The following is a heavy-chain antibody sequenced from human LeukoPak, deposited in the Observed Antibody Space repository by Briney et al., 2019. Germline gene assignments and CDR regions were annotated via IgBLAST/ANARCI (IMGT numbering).Heavy chain of an antibody. J-gene: IGHJ4*02. Sequence: PGGSLRLSCAASGFTFSSYAMSWVRQARGKGLEGVSAISGSSRSTYYAVYVRGSFTSYRDHPTTTLHLQRISLGAEDTAVYYCPSSTVTRTDYFDYWGQGTLVTVSS. CDR3: PSSTVTRTDYFDY. V-gene: IGHV3-23*01. D-gene: IGHD4-17*01. CDR1: GFTFSSYA. CDR2: ISGSSRST.